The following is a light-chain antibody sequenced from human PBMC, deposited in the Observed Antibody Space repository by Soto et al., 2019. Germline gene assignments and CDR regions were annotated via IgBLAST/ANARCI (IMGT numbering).Light chain of an antibody. CDR1: QSVSSSY. CDR3: QQYGRSSWT. V-gene: IGKV3-20*01. Sequence: DIVLTQSPGTLSLSPGERATLSCRASQSVSSSYLAWYQQKPGQAPRLVIYGASSRATGIPDRFSGGGSGTDFTLTISRLEPEDFAVYYCQQYGRSSWTFGHGTKVEIK. CDR2: GAS. J-gene: IGKJ1*01.